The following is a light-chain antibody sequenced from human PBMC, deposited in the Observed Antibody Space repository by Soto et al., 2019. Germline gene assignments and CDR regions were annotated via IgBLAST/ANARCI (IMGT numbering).Light chain of an antibody. CDR2: GAS. Sequence: DIQMTQSPSSLSASVGDRVTISCRASQTLGIDLNWYQQKPGKAPNLLIYGASTLQSGVPSRFSGSGSGTHFTLTVSSLQVDDFATYFCQQTYSAPWTFGQGTKLEIK. CDR3: QQTYSAPWT. CDR1: QTLGID. J-gene: IGKJ1*01. V-gene: IGKV1-39*01.